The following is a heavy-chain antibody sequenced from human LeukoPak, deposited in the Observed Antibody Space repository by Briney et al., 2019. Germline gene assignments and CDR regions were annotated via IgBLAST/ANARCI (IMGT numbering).Heavy chain of an antibody. J-gene: IGHJ4*02. V-gene: IGHV1-2*02. CDR1: GYTFTGYY. CDR2: INPNSGGT. D-gene: IGHD4-11*01. Sequence: GASVKVSCKASGYTFTGYYIHWVRQAPGRGFEWMGWINPNSGGTSYAQKFQGRVTMTRETSISTAYMELSRLKSDDTAVYYCAREPTPPSEYWGQGTLVTVSS. CDR3: AREPTPPSEY.